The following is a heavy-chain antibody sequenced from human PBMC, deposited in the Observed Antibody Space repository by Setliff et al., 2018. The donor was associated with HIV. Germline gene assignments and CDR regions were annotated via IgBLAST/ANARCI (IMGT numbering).Heavy chain of an antibody. V-gene: IGHV1-69*13. Sequence: SVKVSCKVSGDTFRNYALNWVRQAPGQGLEWMGGIIPPVGAAVYAQNFQGRVTITADEPTSTAYMELRTLRSEDTAIYYCASPSVGCSGGTCYSGSAFDYWGQGSPVTVSS. J-gene: IGHJ4*02. CDR3: ASPSVGCSGGTCYSGSAFDY. CDR1: GDTFRNYA. CDR2: IIPPVGAA. D-gene: IGHD2-15*01.